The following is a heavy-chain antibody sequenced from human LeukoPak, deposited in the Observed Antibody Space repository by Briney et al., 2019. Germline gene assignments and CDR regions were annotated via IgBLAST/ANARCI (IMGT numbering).Heavy chain of an antibody. J-gene: IGHJ4*02. V-gene: IGHV3-33*01. CDR3: ARGRNFGEYYFDY. CDR2: IWYDGSNK. CDR1: GFTFSSYG. Sequence: PGGSLRLSCAASGFTFSSYGMHRVRQAPGKGLEWVAVIWYDGSNKYYADSVKGRFTISRDNSKNTLYLQMNSLRAEDTAVYYCARGRNFGEYYFDYWGQGTLVTVSS. D-gene: IGHD3-10*01.